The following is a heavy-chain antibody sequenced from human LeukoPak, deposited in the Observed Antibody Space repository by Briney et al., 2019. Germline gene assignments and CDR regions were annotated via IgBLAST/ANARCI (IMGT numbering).Heavy chain of an antibody. J-gene: IGHJ5*02. V-gene: IGHV4-59*01. D-gene: IGHD2-15*01. CDR1: GGSISSFF. Sequence: ASETLSLTCTVSGGSISSFFWSWIRQPPGKGLEWIGYIYYSGITKYNPSLKSRVTISVDTSKNQFSLKLSSVTAADTAVYYCARVYSRLSDNWFDPWGQGTLVTVSS. CDR2: IYYSGIT. CDR3: ARVYSRLSDNWFDP.